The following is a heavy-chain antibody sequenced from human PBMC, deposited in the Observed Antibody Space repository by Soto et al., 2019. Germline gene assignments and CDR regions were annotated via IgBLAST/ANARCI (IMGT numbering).Heavy chain of an antibody. J-gene: IGHJ5*02. CDR2: ISAYNGNT. CDR1: GYTFTSYG. D-gene: IGHD2-15*01. V-gene: IGHV1-18*01. CDR3: ARDRKIVVVVAAGHWFDP. Sequence: ASVKVSCKASGYTFTSYGISWVRQAPGQGLELMGWISAYNGNTNYAQKLQGRVTMTTDTSTSTAYMELRSLRSDDTAVYYCARDRKIVVVVAAGHWFDPWGQGTLVTVSS.